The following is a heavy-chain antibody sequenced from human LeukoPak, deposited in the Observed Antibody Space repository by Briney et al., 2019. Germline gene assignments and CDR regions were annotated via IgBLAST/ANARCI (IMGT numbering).Heavy chain of an antibody. CDR2: ISGSGGST. CDR3: AKDPSLNMAGTFDY. D-gene: IGHD6-19*01. J-gene: IGHJ4*02. V-gene: IGHV3-23*01. Sequence: AISGSGGSTYYADSVKGRFTISRDNSKNTLYLQMNSLRAEDTAVYYCAKDPSLNMAGTFDYWGQGTLVTVSS.